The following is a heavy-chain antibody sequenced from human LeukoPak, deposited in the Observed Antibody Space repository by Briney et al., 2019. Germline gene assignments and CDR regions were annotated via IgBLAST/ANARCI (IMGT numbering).Heavy chain of an antibody. Sequence: PGGSLRLSCAASGFTFRSYAMHWVRQAPGKGLEWVAVISYDGSNKYYADSVKGRFTISRDNSKNTLYLQMNSLRAEDTAVYYCARDAAGIVVVTPLPLFDYWGQGTLVTVSS. J-gene: IGHJ4*02. CDR2: ISYDGSNK. D-gene: IGHD2-21*02. CDR1: GFTFRSYA. CDR3: ARDAAGIVVVTPLPLFDY. V-gene: IGHV3-30*04.